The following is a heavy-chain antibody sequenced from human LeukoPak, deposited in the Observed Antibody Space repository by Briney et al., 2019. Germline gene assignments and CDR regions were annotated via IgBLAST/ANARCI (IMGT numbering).Heavy chain of an antibody. CDR1: GGAISGYY. CDR3: ARDFAYNWNYYYYYYMDV. D-gene: IGHD1-20*01. J-gene: IGHJ6*03. CDR2: ISYTGST. V-gene: IGHV4-59*01. Sequence: SETLSLTRTVSGGAISGYYWSWIRQPPGKGLEWVGHISYTGSTHYNPSPKSRVTISVDTSKNHFSLKLTSVTATDRAGYYCARDFAYNWNYYYYYYMDVWGKGTTVTVSS.